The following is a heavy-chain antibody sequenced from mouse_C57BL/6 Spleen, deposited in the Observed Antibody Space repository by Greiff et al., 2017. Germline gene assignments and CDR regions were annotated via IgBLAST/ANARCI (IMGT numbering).Heavy chain of an antibody. CDR3: TRDGQTAQATDAMDY. CDR1: GFTFSSYA. Sequence: EVQRVESGEGLVKPGGSLKLSCAASGFTFSSYAMSWVRQTPEKRLEWVAYISSGGDYIYYADTVKGRFTISRDNARNTLYLQMSSLKSEDTAMYYCTRDGQTAQATDAMDYWGQGTSVTVSS. D-gene: IGHD3-2*02. CDR2: ISSGGDYI. V-gene: IGHV5-9-1*02. J-gene: IGHJ4*01.